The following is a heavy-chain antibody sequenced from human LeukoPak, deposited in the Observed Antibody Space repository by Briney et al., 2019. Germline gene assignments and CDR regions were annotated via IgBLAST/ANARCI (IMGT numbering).Heavy chain of an antibody. CDR3: SRDRVLGSGSLDA. Sequence: PGGSLRLSCAASGFTFSSDWMHWVRQAPGKGLVWVSRIRGDGNDATYADSVKGRFTVSRDNARSTLFLQMNRLTADDTAVYYCSRDRVLGSGSLDAWGQGTPVSVSS. CDR1: GFTFSSDW. V-gene: IGHV3-74*01. J-gene: IGHJ5*02. CDR2: IRGDGNDA. D-gene: IGHD3-10*01.